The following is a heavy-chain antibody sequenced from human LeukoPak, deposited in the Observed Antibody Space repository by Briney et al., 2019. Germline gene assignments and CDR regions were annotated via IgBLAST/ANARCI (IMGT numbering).Heavy chain of an antibody. CDR1: GYTFTGYH. J-gene: IGHJ3*01. Sequence: GASVKVSCKASGYTFTGYHMHWVRQAPGQVLEWMGLIDPDGGNTNYAQNFQGRVTLTRDTSTSTLYMELSSLRSEDTAIYYCARIRDGYNDAYDLWGQGTVVTVPS. D-gene: IGHD5-24*01. CDR2: IDPDGGNT. V-gene: IGHV1-46*01. CDR3: ARIRDGYNDAYDL.